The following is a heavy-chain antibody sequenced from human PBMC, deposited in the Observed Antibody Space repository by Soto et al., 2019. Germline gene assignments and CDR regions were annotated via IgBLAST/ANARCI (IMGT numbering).Heavy chain of an antibody. CDR1: GGSISSYY. CDR3: ARHPSIMITFGGVYYYYMDV. J-gene: IGHJ6*03. V-gene: IGHV4-59*08. D-gene: IGHD3-16*01. Sequence: SETLSLTCTVSGGSISSYYWSWIRQPPGKGLEWIGYIYYSGSTNYNPSLKSRVTISVDTSKNQFSLKLSSVTAADTAVYYCARHPSIMITFGGVYYYYMDVWGKGTTVTVSS. CDR2: IYYSGST.